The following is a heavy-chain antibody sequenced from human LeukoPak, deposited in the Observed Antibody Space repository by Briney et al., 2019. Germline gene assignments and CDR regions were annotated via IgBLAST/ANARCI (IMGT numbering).Heavy chain of an antibody. J-gene: IGHJ4*02. CDR2: LSGSGGST. D-gene: IGHD2-2*03. CDR3: ARAGYCSSTSCYGYEY. Sequence: LSGSGGSTYYADSVKGRFTISRDNAKNSLYLQMNSLRAEDTAVYYCARAGYCSSTSCYGYEYWGQGTLVTVSS. V-gene: IGHV3-11*04.